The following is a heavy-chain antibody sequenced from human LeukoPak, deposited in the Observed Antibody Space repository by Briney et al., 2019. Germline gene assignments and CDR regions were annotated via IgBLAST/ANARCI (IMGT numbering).Heavy chain of an antibody. J-gene: IGHJ5*02. D-gene: IGHD6-13*01. CDR3: ARSLRGYSSSSWGSGTWFDP. Sequence: VASVKVSCKASGYTFTSYAMHWVRQAPGQRLEWMGWINAGNGNTKYSQKFQGRDTITRDTSASTAYMELSSLRSEDTAVYYCARSLRGYSSSSWGSGTWFDPWGQGTLVTVSS. CDR2: INAGNGNT. V-gene: IGHV1-3*01. CDR1: GYTFTSYA.